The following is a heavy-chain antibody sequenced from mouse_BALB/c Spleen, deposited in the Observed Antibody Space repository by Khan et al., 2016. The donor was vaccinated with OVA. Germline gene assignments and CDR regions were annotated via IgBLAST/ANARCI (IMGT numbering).Heavy chain of an antibody. D-gene: IGHD1-1*01. CDR2: IDPSDSYT. CDR1: GYPLTSYW. Sequence: QVQLQQPGAELVKPGASVKLSCTASGYPLTSYWLHWVKQRPGQGLEWIGEIDPSDSYTNYNQKFKGKATLTLDKSSSTTYMQLSSLTSEAPAAYYCARSSHYGSSSCFAYWGQGTLVTVSA. J-gene: IGHJ3*01. V-gene: IGHV1-69*02. CDR3: ARSSHYGSSSCFAY.